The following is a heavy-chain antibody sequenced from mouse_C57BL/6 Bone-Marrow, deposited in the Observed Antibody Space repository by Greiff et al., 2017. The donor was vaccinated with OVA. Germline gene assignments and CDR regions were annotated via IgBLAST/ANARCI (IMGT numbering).Heavy chain of an antibody. CDR2: IDPSDSYT. J-gene: IGHJ2*01. CDR3: ASDGYYFDY. CDR1: GYTFTSYW. V-gene: IGHV1-59*01. D-gene: IGHD2-3*01. Sequence: VQLQQPGAELVRPGTSVKLSCKASGYTFTSYWMHWVKQRPGQGLKWIGVIDPSDSYTNYNQKFKGKATLTVDTSSSTAYMQLSSLTSEDSAVYYCASDGYYFDYWGKGTTLTVSS.